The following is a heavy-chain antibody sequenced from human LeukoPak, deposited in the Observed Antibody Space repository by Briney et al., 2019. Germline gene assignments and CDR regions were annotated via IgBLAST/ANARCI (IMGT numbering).Heavy chain of an antibody. CDR2: ISSSGSTI. V-gene: IGHV3-48*03. J-gene: IGHJ4*02. D-gene: IGHD3-3*01. CDR3: ARTVGFLEWLFDY. Sequence: GGSLRLPCAASGFTFSSYEMNWVRQAPGKGLEWVSYISSSGSTIYYADSVKGRFTISRDNAKNSLYLQMNSLRAEDTAVYYCARTVGFLEWLFDYWGQGILVTVSS. CDR1: GFTFSSYE.